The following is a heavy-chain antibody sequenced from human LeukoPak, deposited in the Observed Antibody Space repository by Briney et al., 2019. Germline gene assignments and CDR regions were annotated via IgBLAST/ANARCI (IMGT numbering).Heavy chain of an antibody. V-gene: IGHV4-39*01. Sequence: SETLSLTCSVSGGSISSSSYFWGWIRQPPGKGLEWIASVHYSGSTYYNPSLKSRVTISIDTSKNHFSLKLSSVTAADTAVYFCARQLYVSGSYYAPMDVWGKGTTVTISS. J-gene: IGHJ6*03. CDR3: ARQLYVSGSYYAPMDV. CDR1: GGSISSSSYF. CDR2: VHYSGST. D-gene: IGHD3-10*01.